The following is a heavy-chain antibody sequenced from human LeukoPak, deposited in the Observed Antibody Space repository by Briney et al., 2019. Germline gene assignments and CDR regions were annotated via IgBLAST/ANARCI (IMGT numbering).Heavy chain of an antibody. CDR3: AKDRTSYGSGPADY. CDR1: GFTFDDYA. Sequence: PGRSLRLSCAASGFTFDDYAMHWVRQAPGKGLEWVSGISWNSGRIGYADSVKGRFTISRDNAKNSLYLQMNSLRAEDTALYYCAKDRTSYGSGPADYWGQGTLVTVSS. V-gene: IGHV3-9*01. CDR2: ISWNSGRI. J-gene: IGHJ4*02. D-gene: IGHD3-10*01.